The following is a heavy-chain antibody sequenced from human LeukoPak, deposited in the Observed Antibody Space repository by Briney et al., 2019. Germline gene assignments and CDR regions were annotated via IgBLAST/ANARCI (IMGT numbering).Heavy chain of an antibody. D-gene: IGHD6-19*01. CDR3: AKSGVSIAVAGAMNWFDP. J-gene: IGHJ5*02. Sequence: GGSLRLSCAASGFTFSSYGMHWVRQAPGKGLEWVAFIRYDGSNKYYADSVKGRFTISRDNSKNTLYLQMNSLRAEDTAVYYCAKSGVSIAVAGAMNWFDPWGQGTLVTVSS. CDR2: IRYDGSNK. V-gene: IGHV3-30*02. CDR1: GFTFSSYG.